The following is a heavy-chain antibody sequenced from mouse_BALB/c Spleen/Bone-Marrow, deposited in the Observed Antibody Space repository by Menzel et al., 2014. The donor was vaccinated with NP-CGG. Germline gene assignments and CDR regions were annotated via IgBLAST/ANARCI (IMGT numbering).Heavy chain of an antibody. CDR2: IYPGNGNT. D-gene: IGHD2-14*01. J-gene: IGHJ3*01. CDR3: ARGGYYRYDGFAY. CDR1: GYTLTDYY. Sequence: VNVVESGAELARPGASVKLSCKASGYTLTDYYINWVRRRTGQGLEWIGEIYPGNGNTYYNEKFKGEATLTADKSSSTAYMQLSSLTSEDSAVYFCARGGYYRYDGFAYWGQGTLVTVSA. V-gene: IGHV1-77*01.